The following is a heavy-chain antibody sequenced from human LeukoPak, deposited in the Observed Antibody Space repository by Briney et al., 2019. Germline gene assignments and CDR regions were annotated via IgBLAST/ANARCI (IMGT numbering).Heavy chain of an antibody. CDR3: ARDLRASIAARPAY. V-gene: IGHV3-48*03. CDR2: ISSSGSTI. D-gene: IGHD6-6*01. Sequence: GRSLRLSCAASGFTFSTYEMNWVRQAPGKGLEWVSYISSSGSTIYYADSVKGRLTISRDNARKSLYLQMNSLRAEDTAVYYCARDLRASIAARPAYWGQGTLVTVSS. J-gene: IGHJ4*02. CDR1: GFTFSTYE.